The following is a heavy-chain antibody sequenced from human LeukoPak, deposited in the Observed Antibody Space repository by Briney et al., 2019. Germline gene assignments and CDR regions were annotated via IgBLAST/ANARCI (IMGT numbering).Heavy chain of an antibody. V-gene: IGHV3-13*01. D-gene: IGHD6-19*01. CDR1: GLTFSSQD. CDR2: IVTAGNT. Sequence: GESMRLSCAVSGLTFSSQDMHWVRQPTREGLEWDSVIVTAGNTYYPDSVKGGFTISRENAKNSLYLQTDNLRAEDTAVYYCARSKSYSSGWTDFYCCGQGTLVTVSS. J-gene: IGHJ4*02. CDR3: ARSKSYSSGWTDFYC.